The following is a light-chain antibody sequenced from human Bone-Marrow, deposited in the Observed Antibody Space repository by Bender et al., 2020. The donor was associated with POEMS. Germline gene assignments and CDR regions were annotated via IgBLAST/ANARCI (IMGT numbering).Light chain of an antibody. J-gene: IGLJ2*01. CDR2: EGS. V-gene: IGLV2-23*01. Sequence: QSALTQPASVSGSPGQSITISCTGSSSDFGNYNLVSWYQQHPGKAPKLLIYEGSERPSGVSDRFSGSKSANTASLTISGLRAEDEGDYYCCSCTGSVTLTDVVFGGGTKLTVL. CDR1: SSDFGNYNL. CDR3: CSCTGSVTLTDVV.